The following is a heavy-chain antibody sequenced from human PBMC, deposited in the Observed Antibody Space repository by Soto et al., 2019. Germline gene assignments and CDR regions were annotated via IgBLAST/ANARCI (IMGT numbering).Heavy chain of an antibody. D-gene: IGHD2-2*01. J-gene: IGHJ4*02. CDR3: ARVPYCSSTSCSTPRFDY. CDR2: IYYSGST. CDR1: GGSISSGGYY. Sequence: QVQLQESGPGLVKPSQTLSLTCTVSGGSISSGGYYWSWIRQHPGKGLVWIGYIYYSGSTYYNPSLKSRVTISVDTSNNQFTLQLSSVTAADTAVYYCARVPYCSSTSCSTPRFDYWGQGTLVTVSS. V-gene: IGHV4-31*03.